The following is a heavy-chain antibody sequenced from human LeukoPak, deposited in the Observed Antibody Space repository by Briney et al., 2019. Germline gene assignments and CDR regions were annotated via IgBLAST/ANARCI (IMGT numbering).Heavy chain of an antibody. J-gene: IGHJ6*04. Sequence: GGSLRLSCAASGFTFSTYGMHWVRQAPGKGLEWVAFIRYDGSNKYYAETVKGRFTVSRDNSKNTLYLQMNSPRAEDTAVYYCAREGQWLRLPQPRAMDVWGKGTTVTVSS. V-gene: IGHV3-30*02. CDR2: IRYDGSNK. D-gene: IGHD5-12*01. CDR3: AREGQWLRLPQPRAMDV. CDR1: GFTFSTYG.